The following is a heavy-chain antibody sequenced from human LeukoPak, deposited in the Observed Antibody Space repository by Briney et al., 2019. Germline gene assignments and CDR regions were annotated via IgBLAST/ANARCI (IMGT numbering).Heavy chain of an antibody. V-gene: IGHV4-59*01. J-gene: IGHJ4*02. CDR3: AREDYFGYFDY. CDR2: IYYSGST. D-gene: IGHD2/OR15-2a*01. Sequence: SETLSLTCTVSGGSISGYYWSWIRQPPGKGLEWIGNIYYSGSTNYNPSPKSRVTISVDTSKNQFSLKLSSVTAADTAVYYCAREDYFGYFDYWGQGTLVTVSS. CDR1: GGSISGYY.